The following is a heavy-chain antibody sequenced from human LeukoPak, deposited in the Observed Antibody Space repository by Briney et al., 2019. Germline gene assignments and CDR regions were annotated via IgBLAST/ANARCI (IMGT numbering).Heavy chain of an antibody. CDR1: GFTSSSYA. V-gene: IGHV3-30-3*01. Sequence: LPGRSLRLSCAASGFTSSSYAMHWVRQAPGKGLEWVAVISYGGSNKYYADSVKGRFTISRDNSKNTLYLQMNSLRAEDTAVYYCAKGFRPLGSTSCLLCDAFDIWGQGTMVTVSS. CDR3: AKGFRPLGSTSCLLCDAFDI. J-gene: IGHJ3*02. D-gene: IGHD2-2*01. CDR2: ISYGGSNK.